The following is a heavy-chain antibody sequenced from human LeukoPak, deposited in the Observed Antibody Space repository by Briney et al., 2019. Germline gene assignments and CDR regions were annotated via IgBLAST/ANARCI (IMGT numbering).Heavy chain of an antibody. J-gene: IGHJ4*02. Sequence: RGSLRLSCAAPRFTSRSYLMRSVRQAPGKGVEWVANIKQDGREKYYVDSVKGRFTISRDNAKKSLYLLMNSLRAEDTAVYYCARDDTVTTRVGFIDWGQGTLVTVSS. D-gene: IGHD4-17*01. CDR1: RFTSRSYL. CDR2: IKQDGREK. V-gene: IGHV3-7*01. CDR3: ARDDTVTTRVGFID.